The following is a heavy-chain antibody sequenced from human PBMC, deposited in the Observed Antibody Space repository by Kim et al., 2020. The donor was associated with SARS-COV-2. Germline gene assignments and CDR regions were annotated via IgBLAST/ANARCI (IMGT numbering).Heavy chain of an antibody. J-gene: IGHJ4*02. CDR3: SGSSGWYRLDY. Sequence: TNYNPTLKSRVTISVDKSKNPFSLNLSSVTAADTAVYYCSGSSGWYRLDYWGQGTLVTVSS. CDR2: T. D-gene: IGHD6-19*01. V-gene: IGHV4-4*02.